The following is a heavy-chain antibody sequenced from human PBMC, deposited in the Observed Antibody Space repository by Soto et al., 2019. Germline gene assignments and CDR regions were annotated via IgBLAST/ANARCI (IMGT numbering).Heavy chain of an antibody. Sequence: QVQLVQSGAEVKKPGSSVKVSCKASGGTFSSYAISWVRQAPGQGLEWMGGIIPIFGTANYAQKFQGRVTITAGESTSTAYMELSSLRSEDTAVYYCARLLKDCSSTSCYYFDYWGQGTLVTVSS. J-gene: IGHJ4*02. CDR2: IIPIFGTA. CDR1: GGTFSSYA. D-gene: IGHD2-2*01. CDR3: ARLLKDCSSTSCYYFDY. V-gene: IGHV1-69*01.